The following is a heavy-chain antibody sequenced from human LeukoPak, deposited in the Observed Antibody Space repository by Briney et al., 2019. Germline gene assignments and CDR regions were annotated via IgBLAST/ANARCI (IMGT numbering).Heavy chain of an antibody. CDR1: GYSISSGYY. V-gene: IGHV4-38-2*02. Sequence: PSETLSLTCTVSGYSISSGYYWGWIRQPPGKGLEWIGSIYHSGSTYYNPSLKSRVTISVDTSKNHLSLRLTSVTAADTAIYYCARHPPRGQLGTAFDIWGQGTMVTVSS. J-gene: IGHJ3*02. CDR3: ARHPPRGQLGTAFDI. D-gene: IGHD3-16*01. CDR2: IYHSGST.